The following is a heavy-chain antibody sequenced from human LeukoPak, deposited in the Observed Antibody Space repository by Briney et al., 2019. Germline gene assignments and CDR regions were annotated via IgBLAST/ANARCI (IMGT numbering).Heavy chain of an antibody. CDR3: ARTGITGTTNYYYYYMDV. CDR1: GGSISSYY. D-gene: IGHD1-7*01. J-gene: IGHJ6*03. V-gene: IGHV4-59*08. CDR2: IYYSGST. Sequence: SETLSLTCTVSGGSISSYYWSWIRQPPGKGLEWIGYIYYSGSTNYNPSLKSRVTISVDTSKNQFSLKLSSVTAADTAIYYCARTGITGTTNYYYYYMDVWGKGTTVTVSS.